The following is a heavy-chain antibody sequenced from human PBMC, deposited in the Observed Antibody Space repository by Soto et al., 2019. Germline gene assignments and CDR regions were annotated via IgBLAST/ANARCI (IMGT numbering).Heavy chain of an antibody. CDR1: GYTFTSYG. Sequence: ASVKVSCKASGYTFTSYGISWVRQAPGQGLEWMGWISAYNGNTNYAQKLQGRVTMTTDTSTSTAYMELRSLRSDDTAVYHCARGSGYYPSYYGMDVWGQGTTVTVSS. J-gene: IGHJ6*02. D-gene: IGHD3-22*01. CDR2: ISAYNGNT. CDR3: ARGSGYYPSYYGMDV. V-gene: IGHV1-18*01.